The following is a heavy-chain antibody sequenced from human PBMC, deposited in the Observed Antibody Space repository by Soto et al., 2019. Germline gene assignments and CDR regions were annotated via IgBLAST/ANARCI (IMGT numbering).Heavy chain of an antibody. V-gene: IGHV3-73*01. Sequence: VGSLRLSCAASGFTFSGSAMHWVRQASGKGLEWVGRIRSKANSYATAYAASVKGRFTISRDDSKNTAYLQMNSLKTEDTAVYYCTTYPNNYYYYGMDVWGQGTTVTVSS. CDR1: GFTFSGSA. CDR2: IRSKANSYAT. J-gene: IGHJ6*02. CDR3: TTYPNNYYYYGMDV.